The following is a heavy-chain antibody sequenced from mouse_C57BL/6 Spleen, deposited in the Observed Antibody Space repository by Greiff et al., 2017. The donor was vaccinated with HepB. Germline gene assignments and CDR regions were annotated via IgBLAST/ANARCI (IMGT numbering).Heavy chain of an antibody. CDR2: INPSSGYT. D-gene: IGHD1-1*01. Sequence: VQLQQSGAELAKPGASVKLSCKASGYTFTSYWMHWVKQRPGQGLEWIGYINPSSGYTKYNQKFKDKATLTADNASSTAYMQLSSLTYEDSAVYYCARGDYYGSSYGYFDVWGTGTTVTVSS. V-gene: IGHV1-7*01. J-gene: IGHJ1*03. CDR3: ARGDYYGSSYGYFDV. CDR1: GYTFTSYW.